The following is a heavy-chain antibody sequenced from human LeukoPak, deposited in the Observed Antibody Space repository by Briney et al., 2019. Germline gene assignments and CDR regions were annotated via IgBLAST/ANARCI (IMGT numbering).Heavy chain of an antibody. CDR3: ARPLGGSGSYYNVNWFDP. CDR2: IKQDGSEK. V-gene: IGHV3-7*01. CDR1: GFTFSSYW. D-gene: IGHD3-10*01. J-gene: IGHJ5*02. Sequence: GGSLRLSCAASGFTFSSYWMSWVRQAPGKGLEWVANIKQDGSEKYYVDSVKGRFTISRDNAKNSLYLQMNSLRAEDTAVHYCARPLGGSGSYYNVNWFDPWGQGTLVTVSS.